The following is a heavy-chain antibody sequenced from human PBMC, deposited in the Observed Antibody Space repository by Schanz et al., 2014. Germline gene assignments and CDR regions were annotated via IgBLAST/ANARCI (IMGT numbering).Heavy chain of an antibody. CDR3: ARDQSPYANSSDVRYFDY. Sequence: QVQVVQSGAEVKKPGASVKVSCKASGYTFTDYGVIWVRQAPGQGLEWMGWISTSNGNTNYIQKLQGRVTITTDTSTSTAYMDLRSLRSDDTAVYYCARDQSPYANSSDVRYFDYWGQGSLVTVSS. CDR1: GYTFTDYG. V-gene: IGHV1-18*01. D-gene: IGHD6-6*01. J-gene: IGHJ4*02. CDR2: ISTSNGNT.